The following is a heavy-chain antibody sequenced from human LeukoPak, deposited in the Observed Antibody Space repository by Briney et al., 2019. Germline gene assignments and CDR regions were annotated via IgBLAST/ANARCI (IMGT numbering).Heavy chain of an antibody. V-gene: IGHV4-39*01. D-gene: IGHD3-10*01. CDR1: GGSISSISSNNYH. CDR2: IYYSGST. Sequence: SETLSLTCIVSGGSISSISSNNYHWGWIRQPPGKGLEWIGSIYYSGSTYYNPSLKSRVTISVDTSKNQFSLKLSSVTAADTAVYYCARHYGPWGQGTLVTVSS. CDR3: ARHYGP. J-gene: IGHJ5*02.